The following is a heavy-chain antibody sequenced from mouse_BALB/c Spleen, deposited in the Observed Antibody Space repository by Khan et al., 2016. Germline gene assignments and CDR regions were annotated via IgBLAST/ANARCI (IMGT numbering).Heavy chain of an antibody. CDR1: GFDFSGYW. J-gene: IGHJ1*01. CDR2: INPDSSTI. D-gene: IGHD2-3*01. CDR3: ASYDGYFYWYFDV. Sequence: EVKLLESGGGLVQPGGSLKLSCAASGFDFSGYWMSWVRQAPGKGLEWIGEINPDSSTINYTPSLKDKFIISRDNAKNTLYLQMSKVRSEDTALYYCASYDGYFYWYFDVWGAGTTVTVSS. V-gene: IGHV4-1*02.